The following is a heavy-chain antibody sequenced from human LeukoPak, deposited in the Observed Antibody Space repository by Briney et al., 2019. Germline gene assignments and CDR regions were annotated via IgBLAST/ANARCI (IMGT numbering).Heavy chain of an antibody. D-gene: IGHD1-26*01. V-gene: IGHV4-39*01. J-gene: IGHJ4*02. CDR2: TYYSGST. CDR3: ASAGSYSVDY. CDR1: GGSISSSSYY. Sequence: SETLSLTCTVSGGSISSSSYYWGWIRQPPGKGLEWIGSTYYSGSTYYNPSLESRVTISVDTSKNQFSLKLSSVTAADTAVYYCASAGSYSVDYWGQGTLVNVSS.